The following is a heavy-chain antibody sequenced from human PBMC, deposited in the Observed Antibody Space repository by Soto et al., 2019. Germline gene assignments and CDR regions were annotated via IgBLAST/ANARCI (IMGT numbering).Heavy chain of an antibody. CDR1: AISFNTYG. J-gene: IGHJ5*02. CDR2: VTVTGGST. Sequence: LRLSCAASAISFNTYGVTWVRQAPGKGLEWVSTVTVTGGSTYYADSVKGRFTISRDRSNYTVSLLLNSLRVEDTAIYYCARQKSPEGWFDPWGQGTLVTVSS. CDR3: ARQKSPEGWFDP. V-gene: IGHV3-23*01.